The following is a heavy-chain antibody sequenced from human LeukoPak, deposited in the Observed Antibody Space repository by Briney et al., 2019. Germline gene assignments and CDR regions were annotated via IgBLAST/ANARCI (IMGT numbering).Heavy chain of an antibody. CDR2: IIPIFGTA. Sequence: SVKVSCKASGGTFSSYTISWVRQAPGQGLEWMGGIIPIFGTANYAQKFQGRVTITTDESTSTAYMELSSLRSEDTAVYYCATRAYCGGDCYSDAFDIWGQGTMVTVSS. V-gene: IGHV1-69*05. J-gene: IGHJ3*02. CDR3: ATRAYCGGDCYSDAFDI. CDR1: GGTFSSYT. D-gene: IGHD2-21*02.